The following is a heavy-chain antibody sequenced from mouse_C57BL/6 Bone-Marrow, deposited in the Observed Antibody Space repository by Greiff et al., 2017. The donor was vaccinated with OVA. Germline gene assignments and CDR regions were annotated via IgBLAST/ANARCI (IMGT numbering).Heavy chain of an antibody. Sequence: QVQLQQPGAELVRPGSSVKLSCKASGYTFTSYWMDWVKQRPGQGLEWIGNIYPSDSETHYNQKFKDKATLTVDKSSSTAYMQHSSLTSEDSAVYYCARIGYYLFAYWGQGTLVTVSA. CDR2: IYPSDSET. CDR3: ARIGYYLFAY. CDR1: GYTFTSYW. V-gene: IGHV1-61*01. J-gene: IGHJ3*01. D-gene: IGHD2-3*01.